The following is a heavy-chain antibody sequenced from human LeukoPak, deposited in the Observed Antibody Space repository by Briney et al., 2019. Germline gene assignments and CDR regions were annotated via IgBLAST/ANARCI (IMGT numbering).Heavy chain of an antibody. V-gene: IGHV3-30*04. Sequence: GGSLRLSCAASGFTFSDYAMHWLRQAPGKGLEWVAVISYDESNKYYADSVKGRFTISRDNAKNSLYLQMNSLRAEDTAVYYCARGPYDILTGYYLRSDDYWGQGTLVTVSS. CDR1: GFTFSDYA. D-gene: IGHD3-9*01. CDR3: ARGPYDILTGYYLRSDDY. CDR2: ISYDESNK. J-gene: IGHJ4*02.